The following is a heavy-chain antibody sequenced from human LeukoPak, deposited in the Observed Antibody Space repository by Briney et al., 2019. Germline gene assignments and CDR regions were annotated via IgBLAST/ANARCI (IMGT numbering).Heavy chain of an antibody. CDR2: IYYSRST. J-gene: IGHJ4*02. V-gene: IGHV4-39*01. CDR1: GASISSSSYY. Sequence: PSGTLSLTCAVSGASISSSSYYWGWIRQPPGRGLEGFGSIYYSRSTYYNPSLKSRVTISVDTSNNQFSLKLSSVTAADTALYYCSRLSKNYDILTGSSTRFDYWGQGTLVTVSS. CDR3: SRLSKNYDILTGSSTRFDY. D-gene: IGHD3-9*01.